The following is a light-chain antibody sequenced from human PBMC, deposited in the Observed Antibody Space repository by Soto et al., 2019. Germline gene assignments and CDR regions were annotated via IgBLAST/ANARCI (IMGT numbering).Light chain of an antibody. CDR3: QQYYSSPYT. V-gene: IGKV4-1*01. CDR2: WAS. CDR1: QSVLYSSNSQSY. Sequence: DIVMTQSPDSLAVSLGERATINCKSNQSVLYSSNSQSYLAWYQQRPGQPPKLLIYWASTRKSGVPDRFSGSGSGTDFTLTISSLQAEDVAVYYCQQYYSSPYTFGQGTKLGI. J-gene: IGKJ2*01.